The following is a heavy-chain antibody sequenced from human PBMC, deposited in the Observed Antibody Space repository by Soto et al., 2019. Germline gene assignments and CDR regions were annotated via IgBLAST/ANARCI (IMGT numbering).Heavy chain of an antibody. CDR2: INDRGSI. D-gene: IGHD3-9*01. V-gene: IGHV4-34*01. CDR1: GGSFSGYY. CDR3: ARESHDILTGPPWVWYFDL. J-gene: IGHJ2*01. Sequence: QVQLQQWGAGPLRPLETLSLTCGVSGGSFSGYYWAWIRQSPGKGLEWIGEINDRGSINYNPSLNSRVSISVDTSKNHYSLNLRSETAADTAVYYCARESHDILTGPPWVWYFDLWGRGTLVTVSS.